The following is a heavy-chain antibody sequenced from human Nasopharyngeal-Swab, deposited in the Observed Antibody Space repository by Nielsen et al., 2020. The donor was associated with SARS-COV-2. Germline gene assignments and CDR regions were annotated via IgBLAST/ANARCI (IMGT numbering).Heavy chain of an antibody. V-gene: IGHV4-34*01. J-gene: IGHJ4*02. D-gene: IGHD3-22*01. CDR2: LNHSGTT. Sequence: SETLSLTCAVYGGSFSSYYWSWIRQPPGKGLEWIGELNHSGTTSYNPSLKSRVTISSDTSKNQFSLKLSSVTAADTAVYYCARGHRSISMIVVVIATAHFYFDSWGRGTLVTVTS. CDR3: ARGHRSISMIVVVIATAHFYFDS. CDR1: GGSFSSYY.